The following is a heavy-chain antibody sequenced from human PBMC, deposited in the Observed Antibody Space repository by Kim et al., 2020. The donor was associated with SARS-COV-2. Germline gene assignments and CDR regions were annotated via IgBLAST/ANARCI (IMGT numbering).Heavy chain of an antibody. J-gene: IGHJ4*02. D-gene: IGHD3-3*01. CDR1: GFTFSNAW. Sequence: GGSLRLSCAASGFTFSNAWISWVRQAPGKGLEWVGRIKSKTDGGTTDYAAPVKGRFTISRDDSKNTLYLQMNSLKTEDTAVYYCTTLSDFWSGYSVLVDDYWGQGTLVTVSS. CDR3: TTLSDFWSGYSVLVDDY. V-gene: IGHV3-15*01. CDR2: IKSKTDGGTT.